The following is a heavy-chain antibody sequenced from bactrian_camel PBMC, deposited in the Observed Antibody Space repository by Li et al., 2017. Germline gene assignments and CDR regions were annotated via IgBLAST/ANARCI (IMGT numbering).Heavy chain of an antibody. CDR2: INAGGETT. J-gene: IGHJ4*01. Sequence: HVQLVESGGGLVQPGGSLRLACAVSGNASTRLRMHWVRQAPGKGLEWVSHINAGGETTFYADSVKDRFVSSRDNAKNTVSLQMNNLTPEDTAMFYCAATQNLLWYPLSTPSGYSYWGQGTQVTVS. CDR1: GNASTRLR. V-gene: IGHV3S1*01. D-gene: IGHD2*01. CDR3: AATQNLLWYPLSTPSGYSY.